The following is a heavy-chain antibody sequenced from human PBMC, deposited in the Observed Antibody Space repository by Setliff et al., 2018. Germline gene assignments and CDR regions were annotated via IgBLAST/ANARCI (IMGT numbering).Heavy chain of an antibody. J-gene: IGHJ4*02. Sequence: GESLKIPCHASGYTLTNYWIGWVRQMPGKGLEWMGIIYPADSDARYSPSFRGQVTISVDQSISTAYQQWGSLKASDTALYYSARQLRGDWGYYFDYWGQGTMVTVSS. D-gene: IGHD7-27*01. CDR2: IYPADSDA. V-gene: IGHV5-51*01. CDR1: GYTLTNYW. CDR3: ARQLRGDWGYYFDY.